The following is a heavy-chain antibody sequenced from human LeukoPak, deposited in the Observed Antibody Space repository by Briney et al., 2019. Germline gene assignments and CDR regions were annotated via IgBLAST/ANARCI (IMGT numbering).Heavy chain of an antibody. CDR2: IPYDGSNK. CDR3: AKSKIYVKVG. V-gene: IGHV3-30*02. CDR1: GFTFSSYG. D-gene: IGHD3-10*02. Sequence: PGGSLRLSCAASGFTFSSYGMHCVPPAPGKGLEWVAFIPYDGSNKYYAASVKGRFTISRENYKNTLYLQMNSLRAEDTAVYYCAKSKIYVKVGWGQGTLVTVSS. J-gene: IGHJ4*02.